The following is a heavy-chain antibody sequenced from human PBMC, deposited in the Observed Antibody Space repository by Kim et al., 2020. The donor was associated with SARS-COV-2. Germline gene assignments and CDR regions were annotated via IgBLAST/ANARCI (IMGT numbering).Heavy chain of an antibody. D-gene: IGHD3-10*01. CDR2: INTDGTTT. CDR1: GFTFSSYW. CDR3: ARGVYGAFDI. Sequence: GGSLRLSCAASGFTFSSYWMHWVRQAPGKGLVWVSRINTDGTTTTYADSVKGRFTSTRDNAKNTQSLQMNSLRAEDTAVYYCARGVYGAFDIWGQGTMVT. V-gene: IGHV3-74*01. J-gene: IGHJ3*02.